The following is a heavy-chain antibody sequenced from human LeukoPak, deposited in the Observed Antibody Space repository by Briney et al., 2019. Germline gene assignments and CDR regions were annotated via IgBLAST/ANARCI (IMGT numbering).Heavy chain of an antibody. CDR1: GVSFSGYY. CDR2: INHSGST. J-gene: IGHJ4*02. V-gene: IGHV4-34*01. Sequence: SETLSLTCAVYGVSFSGYYWSWIRQPPGKGLEWIGEINHSGSTNYNPSLKSRVTISVDTSKNQFSLKLSSVTAADTAVYYCARAVVTSPYFDYWGQGTLVTVSS. CDR3: ARAVVTSPYFDY. D-gene: IGHD3-22*01.